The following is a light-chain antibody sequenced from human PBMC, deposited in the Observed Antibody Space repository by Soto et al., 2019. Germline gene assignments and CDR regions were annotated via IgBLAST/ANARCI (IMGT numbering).Light chain of an antibody. Sequence: QSVLTQPPSASGTPGQRVTISCSGSSSNIGSNTVNWYQQLPGTAPKLLIYSNNQRPSGVPDRFSGCKSGTSASLAISGLQSEDEADYYCAAWDDSLNGYVFGTGTKLTVL. CDR3: AAWDDSLNGYV. J-gene: IGLJ1*01. V-gene: IGLV1-44*01. CDR1: SSNIGSNT. CDR2: SNN.